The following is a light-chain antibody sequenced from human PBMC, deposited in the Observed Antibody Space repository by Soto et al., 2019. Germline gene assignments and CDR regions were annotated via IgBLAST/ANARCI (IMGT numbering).Light chain of an antibody. V-gene: IGKV3-20*01. J-gene: IGKJ3*01. Sequence: ELVLTQSPGILSLSPGERATLSCTASQSVRNSYLAWYQQKPGQAPRLLIFGAASRATGIPDRFSGSGSRTDFTLTISRLEPEDFAVYFCQQYGSSPGTFGPGTRVEIK. CDR3: QQYGSSPGT. CDR2: GAA. CDR1: QSVRNSY.